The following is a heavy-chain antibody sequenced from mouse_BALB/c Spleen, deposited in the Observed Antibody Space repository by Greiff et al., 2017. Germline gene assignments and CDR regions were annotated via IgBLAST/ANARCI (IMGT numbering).Heavy chain of an antibody. V-gene: IGHV5-17*02. CDR1: GFTFSSFG. J-gene: IGHJ2*01. Sequence: EVQRVESGGGLVQPGGSRKLSCAASGFTFSSFGMHWVRQAPEKGLEWVAYISSGSSTIYYADTVKGRFTISRDNPKNTLFLQMTSLRSEDTAMYYCARAFDGYLDYWGQGTTLTVSS. CDR2: ISSGSSTI. D-gene: IGHD2-3*01. CDR3: ARAFDGYLDY.